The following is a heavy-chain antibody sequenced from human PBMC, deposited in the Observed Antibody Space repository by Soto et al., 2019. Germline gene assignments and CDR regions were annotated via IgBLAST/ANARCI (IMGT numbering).Heavy chain of an antibody. CDR1: VFSLSTNGVG. Sequence: GSAPELGKPAQTLTLDCTFSVFSLSTNGVGVGWIRQPPGKALEWLALIYWDDDKRYSPSLKSRLTITKDTSKNQVVLTMTNMDPVDTATYYCARFLVILAVAEGNWLDPRGQGTLVTVSS. CDR2: IYWDDDK. D-gene: IGHD6-19*01. V-gene: IGHV2-5*02. J-gene: IGHJ5*02. CDR3: ARFLVILAVAEGNWLDP.